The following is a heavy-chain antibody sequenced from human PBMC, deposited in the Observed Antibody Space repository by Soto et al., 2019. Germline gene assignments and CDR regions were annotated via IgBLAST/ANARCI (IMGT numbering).Heavy chain of an antibody. CDR2: IYYSGST. CDR1: GGYISSGDYY. V-gene: IGHV4-31*03. J-gene: IGHJ5*02. Sequence: QVQLQESGPGLVKPSQTLSLTCTVSGGYISSGDYYWSWIRQHPGKRLEWIGYIYYSGSTYYYPSLKSRVTISVDTSKNQVSLQLSSVTAADTAVYYCARWWSGSRQGFDPWGQGTLVTVSS. D-gene: IGHD3-3*01. CDR3: ARWWSGSRQGFDP.